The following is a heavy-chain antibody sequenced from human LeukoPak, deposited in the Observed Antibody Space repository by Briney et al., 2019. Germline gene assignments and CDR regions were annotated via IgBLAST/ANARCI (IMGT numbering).Heavy chain of an antibody. CDR3: ARERCSSTSCYEEFDY. D-gene: IGHD2-2*01. CDR2: INPNSGGT. Sequence: ASVKVSCKASGYTFTGYYMHWVRQAPGQGLEWMGRINPNSGGTNYAQKFQGRVTMTRDTSISTAYMELSRLRSDDTAVYYCARERCSSTSCYEEFDYWAREPWSPSPQ. J-gene: IGHJ4*02. V-gene: IGHV1-2*06. CDR1: GYTFTGYY.